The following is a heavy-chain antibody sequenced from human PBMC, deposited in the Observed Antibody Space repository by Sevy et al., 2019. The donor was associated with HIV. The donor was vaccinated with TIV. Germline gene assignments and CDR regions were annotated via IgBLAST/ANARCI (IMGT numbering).Heavy chain of an antibody. CDR2: ISSSSYI. D-gene: IGHD3-16*01. J-gene: IGHJ3*02. V-gene: IGHV3-21*01. CDR1: GFTFSSYS. Sequence: GGSLRLSCAASGFTFSSYSMNWVRQAPGKGLEWVSSISSSSYIYYADSVKGRFTISRDNAKNSLYLQMNSLRAEDTAVYYCARYYVELGAAGNIMITFGGVNDAFDIWGQGTMVTVSS. CDR3: ARYYVELGAAGNIMITFGGVNDAFDI.